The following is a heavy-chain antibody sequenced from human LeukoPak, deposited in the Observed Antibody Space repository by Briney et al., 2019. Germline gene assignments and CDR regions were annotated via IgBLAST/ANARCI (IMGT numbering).Heavy chain of an antibody. D-gene: IGHD3-22*01. CDR2: IYYSGST. Sequence: SETLSLTCTVSGGSISSSSYYWGWIRQPPGKGLEWIGSIYYSGSTYYNPSLKSRVTISVDTSKNQFSLKLSPVTAADTAVYYCASNYDSSGYYRGWFDPWGQGTLVTVSS. J-gene: IGHJ5*02. V-gene: IGHV4-39*07. CDR3: ASNYDSSGYYRGWFDP. CDR1: GGSISSSSYY.